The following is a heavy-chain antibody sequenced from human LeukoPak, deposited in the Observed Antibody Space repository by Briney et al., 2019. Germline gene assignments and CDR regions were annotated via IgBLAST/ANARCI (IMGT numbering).Heavy chain of an antibody. V-gene: IGHV1-24*01. Sequence: ASVKVSCKVSGYTLTELSMHWVRQAPGKGLEWMGGFDPEDGETIYAQKFQGRVTMTEDTSTDTAYMELSSLRSEDTAVYYCATGLGRYFDWLLYNYWGQGTLVTVSS. CDR3: ATGLGRYFDWLLYNY. J-gene: IGHJ4*02. CDR2: FDPEDGET. D-gene: IGHD3-9*01. CDR1: GYTLTELS.